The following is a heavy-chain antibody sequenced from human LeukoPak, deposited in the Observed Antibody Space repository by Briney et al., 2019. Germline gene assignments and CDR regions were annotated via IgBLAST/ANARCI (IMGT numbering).Heavy chain of an antibody. CDR2: ISGSGGST. CDR3: AKVAAGTLDAFDI. D-gene: IGHD6-13*01. CDR1: GFTFSSYA. J-gene: IGHJ3*02. Sequence: PGGSLRLSCAASGFTFSSYAMSWVRHAPGKGLELVSAISGSGGSTYYADSVKGRFTISRDNSKNTLYLQMNSLRAEDTAVYYCAKVAAGTLDAFDIWGQGTMVTVSS. V-gene: IGHV3-23*01.